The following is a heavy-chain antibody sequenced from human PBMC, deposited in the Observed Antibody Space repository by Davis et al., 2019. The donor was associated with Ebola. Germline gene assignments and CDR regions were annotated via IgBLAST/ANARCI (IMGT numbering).Heavy chain of an antibody. V-gene: IGHV3-11*06. CDR3: ARGVLDYYDSSGYYR. Sequence: PGGSLRLSCAASGFTFSDYYMSWIRQAPGKGLEWVSYISSSSSYTNYADSVKGRFTISRDNAKNTLYLQMNSLRADDTAVYYCARGVLDYYDSSGYYRWGQGTLVTVSS. CDR1: GFTFSDYY. D-gene: IGHD3-22*01. J-gene: IGHJ4*02. CDR2: ISSSSSYT.